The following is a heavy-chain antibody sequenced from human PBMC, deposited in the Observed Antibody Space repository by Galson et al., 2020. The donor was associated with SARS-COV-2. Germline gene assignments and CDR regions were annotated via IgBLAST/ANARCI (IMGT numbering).Heavy chain of an antibody. D-gene: IGHD6-6*01. J-gene: IGHJ4*02. Sequence: ESGPTLVKPTQTLTLTCTISGFSITSSGMCVSWIRQPPGQALEWLARIDWDDDKYYSTSLKTRLTISKDTSKNQVVLTLTYMDPADTATYYWARRKPVMAARREGYYLDYWGQGPLVTVSS. CDR1: GFSITSSGMC. CDR3: ARRKPVMAARREGYYLDY. CDR2: IDWDDDK. V-gene: IGHV2-70*11.